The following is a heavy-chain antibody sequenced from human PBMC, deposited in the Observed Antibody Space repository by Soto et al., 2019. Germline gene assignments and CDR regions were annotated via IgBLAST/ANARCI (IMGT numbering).Heavy chain of an antibody. Sequence: QVQLVQSGAEVQKPGSSVKVSCKASGGTFSSYAISWVRQAPGQGLEWMGGIIPIFGTANYAQKFQGRVTITADESTSTAYMELSSLRSEDTAVYYCARGPSSDYGDYVGFDYWGQGTLVTVSS. CDR2: IIPIFGTA. D-gene: IGHD4-17*01. V-gene: IGHV1-69*01. J-gene: IGHJ4*02. CDR1: GGTFSSYA. CDR3: ARGPSSDYGDYVGFDY.